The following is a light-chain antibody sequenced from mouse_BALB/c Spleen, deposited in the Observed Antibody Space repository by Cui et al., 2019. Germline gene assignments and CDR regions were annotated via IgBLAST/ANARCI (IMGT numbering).Light chain of an antibody. Sequence: QIVLTQSPAIMSASLGEEITLTCSASSSVSYMHWYQQKSGTSPKLLIYSTSNLASGDPSRFSGSGSGTFYVLTISSVEAEDAADYYCHQWSSYPWTFGGGTKLEIK. J-gene: IGKJ1*01. CDR3: HQWSSYPWT. CDR1: SSVSY. CDR2: STS. V-gene: IGKV4-80*01.